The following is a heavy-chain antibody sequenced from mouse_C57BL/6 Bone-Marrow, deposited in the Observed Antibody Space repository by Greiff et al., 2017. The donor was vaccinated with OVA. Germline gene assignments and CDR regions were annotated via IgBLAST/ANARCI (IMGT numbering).Heavy chain of an antibody. V-gene: IGHV1-31*01. CDR1: GYSFTGYY. D-gene: IGHD3-3*01. J-gene: IGHJ2*01. CDR3: ARGTGFDY. CDR2: IYPYNGVS. Sequence: EVKLVESGPELVKPGASVKISCKASGYSFTGYYMHWVKQSHGNILAWIGYIYPYNGVSSSTQKFKGKATLTVDKSSSTAYMELRSLTSEDSAVYYCARGTGFDYWGQGTTLTVSS.